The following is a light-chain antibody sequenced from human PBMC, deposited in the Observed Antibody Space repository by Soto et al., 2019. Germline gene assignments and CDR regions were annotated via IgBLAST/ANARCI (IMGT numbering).Light chain of an antibody. CDR1: VLPKQF. Sequence: SYELTQPPSVSVSPGQTARITCSGDVLPKQFVYWYQQKSGQAPVLVIYKDSDRPSGIPERFSGSTSGTIVTLTISAVQAEDEADYYCQSADSSDSFRVVFGGGTKLTVL. J-gene: IGLJ2*01. CDR2: KDS. CDR3: QSADSSDSFRVV. V-gene: IGLV3-25*03.